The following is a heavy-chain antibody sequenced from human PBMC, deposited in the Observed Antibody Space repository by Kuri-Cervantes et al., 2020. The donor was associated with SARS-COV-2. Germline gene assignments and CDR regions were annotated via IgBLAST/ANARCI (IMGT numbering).Heavy chain of an antibody. V-gene: IGHV1-69*06. CDR2: IIPIFGTA. J-gene: IGHJ6*03. CDR3: AAGITIFGVVSYYMDV. CDR1: GCTFSSYA. Sequence: SVKVSCKACGCTFSSYASSWVRQAPGQGLEWMGGIIPIFGTANYAQKFQGRVTMTEDTSTDTAYMELSSLKSEDTAVYYCAAGITIFGVVSYYMDVWGKGTTVTVSS. D-gene: IGHD3-3*01.